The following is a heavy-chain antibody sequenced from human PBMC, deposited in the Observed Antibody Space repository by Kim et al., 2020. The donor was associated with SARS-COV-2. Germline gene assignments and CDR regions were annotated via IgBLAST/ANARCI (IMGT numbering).Heavy chain of an antibody. Sequence: GRFTISRHNSKNTLYLQMNSLRAEDTAVYYCARAPGYYDSSGYYYHYFDYWGQGTLVTVSS. V-gene: IGHV3-53*04. D-gene: IGHD3-22*01. CDR3: ARAPGYYDSSGYYYHYFDY. J-gene: IGHJ4*02.